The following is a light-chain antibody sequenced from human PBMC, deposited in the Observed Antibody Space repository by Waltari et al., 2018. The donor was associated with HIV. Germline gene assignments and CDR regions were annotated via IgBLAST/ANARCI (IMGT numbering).Light chain of an antibody. CDR3: AAWDVSLSGWV. J-gene: IGLJ3*02. CDR2: RNN. Sequence: SVLTQPPSTSGTPGQKVTISCSGSTSNIGSKFVSGYQQYPGTAPKLLIYRNNQRPSWVPDRFSGSKSGISASLAITWLRSEDEADYYCAAWDVSLSGWVFGGGTKLTVL. CDR1: TSNIGSKF. V-gene: IGLV1-47*01.